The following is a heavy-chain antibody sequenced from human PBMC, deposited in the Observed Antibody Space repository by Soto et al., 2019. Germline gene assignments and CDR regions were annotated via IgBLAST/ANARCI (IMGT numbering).Heavy chain of an antibody. J-gene: IGHJ6*03. D-gene: IGHD2-15*01. V-gene: IGHV1-69*08. CDR1: GGTFSSYT. Sequence: QVQLVQSGAEVKKPGSSVKVSCKASGGTFSSYTISWVRQAPGQGLEWMGRIIPILGIANYAQKFQGRVTITADQSTSTAYMELSSLRSEDTAVYYCARDLASLVGGYYYYNLDVWGKGTTVTVSS. CDR3: ARDLASLVGGYYYYNLDV. CDR2: IIPILGIA.